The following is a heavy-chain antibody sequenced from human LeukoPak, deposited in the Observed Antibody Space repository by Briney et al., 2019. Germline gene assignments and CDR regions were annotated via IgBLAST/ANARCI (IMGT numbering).Heavy chain of an antibody. J-gene: IGHJ3*02. CDR2: IIPIFGTA. CDR1: GGTFSSYA. CDR3: ARGNYGDSEPRAFDI. D-gene: IGHD4-17*01. V-gene: IGHV1-69*13. Sequence: SVKVSCKASGGTFSSYAISWVRQAPGQGLEWMGGIIPIFGTANYAQKFQGRVTITADESTSTAYMELSSLRAEDTALYHCARGNYGDSEPRAFDIWGQGTMVTVSS.